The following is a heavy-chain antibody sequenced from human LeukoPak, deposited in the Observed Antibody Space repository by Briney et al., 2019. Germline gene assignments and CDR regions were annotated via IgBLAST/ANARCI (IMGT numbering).Heavy chain of an antibody. CDR3: AKLGGQELHNYYVAV. CDR2: IIDSGEST. V-gene: IGHV3-23*01. Sequence: GGSLRLSCAASGFTFSSYAMSWVRQAPGKGLEWVSGIIDSGESTYYANFAKGRFTISRDNSNNTLYLQMNSLRAEGTAVYYCAKLGGQELHNYYVAVCGKGTTVAVSS. D-gene: IGHD3-16*01. J-gene: IGHJ6*03. CDR1: GFTFSSYA.